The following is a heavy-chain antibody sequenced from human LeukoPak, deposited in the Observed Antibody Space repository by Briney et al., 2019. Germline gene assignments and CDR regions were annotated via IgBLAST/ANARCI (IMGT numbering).Heavy chain of an antibody. CDR3: ARDRLYGMDV. D-gene: IGHD2/OR15-2a*01. V-gene: IGHV4-34*01. CDR2: INHSGST. Sequence: SETLSLTCAVYGGSFSGYYWSWIRQPPGKGLEWIGEINHSGSTNYNPSLKSRVTISVDKSKNQFSLKLSSVTAADTAVYYCARDRLYGMDVWGQGTTVTVSS. J-gene: IGHJ6*02. CDR1: GGSFSGYY.